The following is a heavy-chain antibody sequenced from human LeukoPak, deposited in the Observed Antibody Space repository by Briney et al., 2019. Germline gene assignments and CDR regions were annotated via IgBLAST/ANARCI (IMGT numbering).Heavy chain of an antibody. D-gene: IGHD2-2*01. J-gene: IGHJ5*02. CDR1: GFTFSSYG. CDR3: ARARDCSRTSCYTNWFDP. CDR2: SNSDGSST. Sequence: PGRSLRLSCSASGFTFSSYGMHWVRQAPGKGLVRVSRSNSDGSSTTYADSVKGRFTISRDNAKNTLYLQMNSLRAEDTAMYYCARARDCSRTSCYTNWFDPWGQGTLVTVSS. V-gene: IGHV3-74*01.